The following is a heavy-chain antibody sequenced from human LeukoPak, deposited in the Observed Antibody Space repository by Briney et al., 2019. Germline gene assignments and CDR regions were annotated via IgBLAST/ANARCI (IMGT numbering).Heavy chain of an antibody. V-gene: IGHV4-34*01. CDR1: GGSFSGYY. CDR3: ARHCFSITWVDY. D-gene: IGHD5-12*01. Sequence: SETLSLTCAVYGGSFSGYYWSWIRQPPGKGLEWIGEINHSGSTNYNPSLKSRVTISVDTSKNQFSLKLSSVTAADTAVYYCARHCFSITWVDYWGQGTLVTVSS. J-gene: IGHJ4*02. CDR2: INHSGST.